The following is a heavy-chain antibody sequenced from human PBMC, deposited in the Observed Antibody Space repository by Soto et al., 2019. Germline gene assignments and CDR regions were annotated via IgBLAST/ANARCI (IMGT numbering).Heavy chain of an antibody. D-gene: IGHD1-1*01. V-gene: IGHV4-38-2*01. CDR3: VFCVQADDGIRGSVPVSAFLLNRSSDL. J-gene: IGHJ2*01. Sequence: PGKGLEWIGSIDHSGTTNYSPSLKSRVTISIDTSKNQFSLTLRSVTAADAAVYYCVFCVQADDGIRGSVPVSAFLLNRSSDL. CDR2: IDHSGTT.